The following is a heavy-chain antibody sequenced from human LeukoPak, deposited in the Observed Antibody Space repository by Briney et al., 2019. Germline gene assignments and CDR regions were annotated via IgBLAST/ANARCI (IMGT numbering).Heavy chain of an antibody. V-gene: IGHV3-11*01. CDR3: ARDLDWASPLDY. Sequence: PGGSLRLSCAASVFTFSDYDMSWIRQAPGKGLEWISYINLSGSTIYYTVSVRGRFTISRDNAKNSLYLQMNSLRVEDSALYYCARDLDWASPLDYWGQGTLVTVSS. D-gene: IGHD3-16*01. J-gene: IGHJ4*02. CDR2: INLSGSTI. CDR1: VFTFSDYD.